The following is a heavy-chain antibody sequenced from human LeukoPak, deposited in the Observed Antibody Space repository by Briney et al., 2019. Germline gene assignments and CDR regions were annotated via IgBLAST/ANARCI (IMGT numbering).Heavy chain of an antibody. J-gene: IGHJ4*02. CDR3: VRVYCGGDCYAPYYFDY. Sequence: PGGSLRLSCTASGFTFGDYAMSWVRQAPGKGLEWVGFIRSKAYGGTTEYAASVKGGFTISRDDSKSIAYLQMNSLKTEDTAVYYCVRVYCGGDCYAPYYFDYWGQGTLVTVSS. CDR1: GFTFGDYA. D-gene: IGHD2-21*01. V-gene: IGHV3-49*04. CDR2: IRSKAYGGTT.